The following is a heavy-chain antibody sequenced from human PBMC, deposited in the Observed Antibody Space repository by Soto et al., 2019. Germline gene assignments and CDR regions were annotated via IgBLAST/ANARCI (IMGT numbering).Heavy chain of an antibody. V-gene: IGHV3-23*01. J-gene: IGHJ6*02. Sequence: GGSLRLSCATSGFTFNTYPMTWVRQAPGKGLEWVSSISSTAGGTSSYADSMKGRFAISRDFSDNTVYLQMNNLRVDDTAVYFCAKGVLSFHYGMEVWGRGTTVTVSS. CDR2: ISSTAGGTS. CDR1: GFTFNTYP. CDR3: AKGVLSFHYGMEV. D-gene: IGHD3-10*01.